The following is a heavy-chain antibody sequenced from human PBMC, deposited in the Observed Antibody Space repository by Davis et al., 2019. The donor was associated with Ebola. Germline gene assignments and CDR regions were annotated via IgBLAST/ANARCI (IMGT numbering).Heavy chain of an antibody. Sequence: MPGGSLRLSCTVSGGSIRSSSYYWSWIRQPPGKGLEWIGEIIHYGSTNYNPSLKSRVTISVDTSKNQFSLKLNSVTAADTAVYYCARAARDTPMANYYFDSWGQGTLVAVSS. J-gene: IGHJ4*02. D-gene: IGHD5-18*01. CDR1: GGSIRSSSYY. V-gene: IGHV4-39*07. CDR3: ARAARDTPMANYYFDS. CDR2: IIHYGST.